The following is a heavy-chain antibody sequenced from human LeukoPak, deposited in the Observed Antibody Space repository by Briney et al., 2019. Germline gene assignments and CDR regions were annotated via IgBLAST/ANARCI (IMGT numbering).Heavy chain of an antibody. J-gene: IGHJ6*03. V-gene: IGHV1-46*01. D-gene: IGHD3-10*01. CDR1: GYTFTSYY. CDR3: ARVGYCGSGGSAQDYYYYYMDV. Sequence: ASVKVSCKASGYTFTSYYMHWVRQAPGQGLEWMGIINPSGGSTNYAQKFQGRVTITADKSTSTAYMELSSLRSEDTAVYYCARVGYCGSGGSAQDYYYYYMDVWGKGTTVTVSS. CDR2: INPSGGST.